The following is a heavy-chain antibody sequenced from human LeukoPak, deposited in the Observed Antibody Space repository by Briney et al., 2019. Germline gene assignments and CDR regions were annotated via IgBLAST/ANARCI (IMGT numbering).Heavy chain of an antibody. D-gene: IGHD3-3*01. CDR3: ARASRRYYDFWSGYLGPPDY. J-gene: IGHJ4*02. V-gene: IGHV4-34*01. CDR2: INHSGST. CDR1: GGSFSGYY. Sequence: SETLSLTCAVYGGSFSGYYWSWIRQPPGKGLEWIGEINHSGSTNYNPSLKSRVTISVDTSKNQFSLKLSSVTAADTAVYYCARASRRYYDFWSGYLGPPDYWGQGTLVTVSS.